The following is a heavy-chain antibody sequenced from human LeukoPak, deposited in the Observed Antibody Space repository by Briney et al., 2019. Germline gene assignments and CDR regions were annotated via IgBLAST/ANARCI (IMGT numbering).Heavy chain of an antibody. Sequence: PGGSLRLSCEVSGFTFSSYGMNWVRQAPGKGLEWVSSISGTSNYIDYADSVKGRFTISRDKTKNSLYLQMNSLRAEDTAVYYCARDGFCSGGSCYGYWGQGTLVTVSS. CDR1: GFTFSSYG. V-gene: IGHV3-21*01. CDR3: ARDGFCSGGSCYGY. J-gene: IGHJ4*02. CDR2: ISGTSNYI. D-gene: IGHD2-15*01.